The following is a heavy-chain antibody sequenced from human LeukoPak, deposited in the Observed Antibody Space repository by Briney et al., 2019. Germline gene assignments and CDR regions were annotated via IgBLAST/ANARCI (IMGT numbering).Heavy chain of an antibody. CDR2: TRYDGSNK. V-gene: IGHV3-30*02. D-gene: IGHD1-26*01. CDR1: GFTFSAYV. Sequence: GGSLRLSCAASGFTFSAYVMEWVRQAPGKGLEWVSFTRYDGSNKFYADSVKGRFTISRDNSKNTLFLQMNDLRAEDTAVYYCAKGPLRDDTGSYFDYWGQGTLVTVSS. J-gene: IGHJ4*02. CDR3: AKGPLRDDTGSYFDY.